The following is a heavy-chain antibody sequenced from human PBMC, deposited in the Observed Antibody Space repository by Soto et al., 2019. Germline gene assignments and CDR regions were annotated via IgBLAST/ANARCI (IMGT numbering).Heavy chain of an antibody. CDR1: GFPFSTYA. Sequence: GGSLRLSCASSGFPFSTYAMTWVRQAPGKGLEWVSSISVSDDNTFYADSVKGRFTISRDNSKNTLFLQMNSLRADDTAVYYFATPIGKEHCRGGACFSGGDYWGQGTLVTGSS. CDR3: ATPIGKEHCRGGACFSGGDY. CDR2: ISVSDDNT. D-gene: IGHD2-21*02. V-gene: IGHV3-23*01. J-gene: IGHJ4*02.